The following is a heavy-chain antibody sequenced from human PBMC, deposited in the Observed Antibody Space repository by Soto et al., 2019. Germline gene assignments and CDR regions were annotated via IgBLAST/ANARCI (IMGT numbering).Heavy chain of an antibody. CDR2: IIPILGIA. CDR1: GGTFSSYT. CDR3: ASSGGIVVVPEGYGMDV. V-gene: IGHV1-69*02. J-gene: IGHJ6*02. Sequence: QVQLVQSGAEVKKPGSSVKVSCKASGGTFSSYTISWVRQAPGQGLEWMGRIIPILGIANYAQKFQGRVTITADKSTSTAYMELSSLRSEDTAVYYCASSGGIVVVPEGYGMDVWGQGTTVTVSS. D-gene: IGHD2-2*01.